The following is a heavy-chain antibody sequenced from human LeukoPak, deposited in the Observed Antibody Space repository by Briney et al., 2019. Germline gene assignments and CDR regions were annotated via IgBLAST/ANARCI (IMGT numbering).Heavy chain of an antibody. CDR3: ARVTTVGATRDFDY. V-gene: IGHV1-18*01. CDR1: GYTFNNFG. CDR2: ISPYNTNT. D-gene: IGHD1-1*01. J-gene: IGHJ4*02. Sequence: ASVKVSCTASGYTFNNFGISWLRQAPGQGLEWIAYISPYNTNTNSARRFQGRISVTKDTSTSTAYMELTRLRSDDTAVFYCARVTTVGATRDFDYWGQGTLVIVSS.